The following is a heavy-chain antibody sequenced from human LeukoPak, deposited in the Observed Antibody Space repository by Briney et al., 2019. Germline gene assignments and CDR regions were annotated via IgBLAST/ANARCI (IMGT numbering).Heavy chain of an antibody. Sequence: PSETLSLTCTVSGGSISSYYWSWIRQPPGKGLEWIGYIYYSGSTNYNPSLKSRVTISVDTSKNQFSLKLSSVTAADTAVYYCARDADSSGWYYFDYWGQGTLVTVSS. J-gene: IGHJ4*02. CDR2: IYYSGST. CDR3: ARDADSSGWYYFDY. V-gene: IGHV4-59*01. CDR1: GGSISSYY. D-gene: IGHD6-19*01.